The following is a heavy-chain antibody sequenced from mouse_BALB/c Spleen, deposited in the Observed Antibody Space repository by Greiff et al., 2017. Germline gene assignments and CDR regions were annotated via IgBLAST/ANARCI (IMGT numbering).Heavy chain of an antibody. Sequence: VQRVESGPGLVAPSQSLSITCTVSGFSLTDYGVSWIRQPPGKGLEWLGVIWGGGSTYYNSALKSRLSISKDNSKSQVFLKMNSLQTDDTAMYYCAKQMSTTVVADYAMDDWGQGTSVTVSS. V-gene: IGHV2-6-5*01. D-gene: IGHD1-1*01. CDR3: AKQMSTTVVADYAMDD. CDR2: IWGGGST. CDR1: GFSLTDYG. J-gene: IGHJ4*01.